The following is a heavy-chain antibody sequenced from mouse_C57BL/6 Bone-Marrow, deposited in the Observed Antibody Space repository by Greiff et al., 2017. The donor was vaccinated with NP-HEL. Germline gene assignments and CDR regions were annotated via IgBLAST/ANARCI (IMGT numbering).Heavy chain of an antibody. CDR3: ARGGGYDERTWFAY. V-gene: IGHV5-15*01. Sequence: EVQVVESGGGLVQPGGSLKLSCAASGFTFSDYGMAWVRQAPRKGPEWVAFISNLAYSIYYADTVTGRFTISRENAKNTLYLEMSSLRSEDTAMYYCARGGGYDERTWFAYWGQGTLVTVSA. CDR2: ISNLAYSI. D-gene: IGHD2-2*01. CDR1: GFTFSDYG. J-gene: IGHJ3*01.